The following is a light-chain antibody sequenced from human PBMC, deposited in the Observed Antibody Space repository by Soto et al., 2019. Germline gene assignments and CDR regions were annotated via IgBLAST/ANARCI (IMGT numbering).Light chain of an antibody. J-gene: IGKJ4*01. CDR1: QSLLHSNGYNY. CDR2: LGS. CDR3: MQSLQAPA. V-gene: IGKV2-28*01. Sequence: DIVMTQSPLSLPVTPGEPASISCRSSQSLLHSNGYNYLDWYLQKPGQSPQLLIHLGSNRASGVPGRFSGSGSGTDFTLKSSRVEAEDVGVYYCMQSLQAPAFGGGTKVEIK.